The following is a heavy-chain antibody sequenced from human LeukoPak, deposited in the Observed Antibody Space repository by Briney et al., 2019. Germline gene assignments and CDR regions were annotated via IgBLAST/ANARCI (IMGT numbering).Heavy chain of an antibody. CDR3: ARGGRRRCSSTSCYGFDP. CDR1: GGSISSGGYY. CDR2: IYYSGST. J-gene: IGHJ5*02. D-gene: IGHD2-2*01. V-gene: IGHV4-31*03. Sequence: SETLSLTCTVSGGSISSGGYYWSWIRQHPGKGLEWIGYIYYSGSTYYNPSLKSRVTISVDTSKNQFSLKLSSVTAADTAEYYCARGGRRRCSSTSCYGFDPWGQGTLVTVSS.